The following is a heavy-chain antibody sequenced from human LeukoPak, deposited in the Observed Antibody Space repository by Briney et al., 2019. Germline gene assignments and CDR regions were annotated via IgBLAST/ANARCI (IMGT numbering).Heavy chain of an antibody. D-gene: IGHD2-2*01. J-gene: IGHJ5*02. V-gene: IGHV3-48*04. CDR1: GFTFSSYS. CDR3: AREVGVVPATHCFDP. Sequence: PAGSLTLSWPASGFTFSSYSMNWVRQPPGKGLEWVGYISSSSSTIYYADSAKGTFTISRDNAKNSLYLQMTSLRAEDTAVYYCAREVGVVPATHCFDPWGQGTPVTVSS. CDR2: ISSSSSTI.